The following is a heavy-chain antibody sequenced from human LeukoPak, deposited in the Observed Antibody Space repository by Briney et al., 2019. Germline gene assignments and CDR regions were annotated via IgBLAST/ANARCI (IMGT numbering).Heavy chain of an antibody. Sequence: ASVKVSCKASGGTFSSYAISWVRQAPGQGLEWMGRIIPIFGTANYAQKFQGRVTITTDESTSTAYMEQSSLRSEDTAVYYCARDRGYCSGGSCLLIVFGWFDPWGQGTLVTVSS. CDR3: ARDRGYCSGGSCLLIVFGWFDP. D-gene: IGHD2-15*01. J-gene: IGHJ5*02. CDR1: GGTFSSYA. V-gene: IGHV1-69*05. CDR2: IIPIFGTA.